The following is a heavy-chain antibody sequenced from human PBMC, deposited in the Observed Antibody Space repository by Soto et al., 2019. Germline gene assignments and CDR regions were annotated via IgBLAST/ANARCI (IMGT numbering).Heavy chain of an antibody. Sequence: GGSLRFSCAASGFTFSSYAMSWVRQAPGKGLEWVSAISGSGGSTYYADSVKGRFTISRDNSKNTLYLQMNSLRAEDTAVYYCAKDPQLVGAIDYWGQGTLVTVSS. CDR1: GFTFSSYA. D-gene: IGHD1-26*01. CDR3: AKDPQLVGAIDY. J-gene: IGHJ4*02. V-gene: IGHV3-23*01. CDR2: ISGSGGST.